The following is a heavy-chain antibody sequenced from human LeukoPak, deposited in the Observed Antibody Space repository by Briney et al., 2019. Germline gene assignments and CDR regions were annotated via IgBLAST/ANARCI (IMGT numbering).Heavy chain of an antibody. Sequence: GGSLRLSRAASGFTVSSFDMNWVRQAPGKGLQWVSSISSGGYIHYADSVKGRFTISRDNAKNSLYLQMNNLRAEDTAVYYCARRFDSWGQGTLVTVSS. V-gene: IGHV3-48*03. J-gene: IGHJ4*02. CDR1: GFTVSSFD. CDR3: ARRFDS. CDR2: ISSGGYI.